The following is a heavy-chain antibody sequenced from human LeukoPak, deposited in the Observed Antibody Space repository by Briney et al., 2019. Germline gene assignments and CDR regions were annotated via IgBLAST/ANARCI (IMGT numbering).Heavy chain of an antibody. D-gene: IGHD3-3*01. Sequence: PGGSLRLSCAASGFSFSGYGMHWVRQAPGKGLEWVAFIRYDGSNEYYADSVKGRFTISRDKSKNTLSLQMNGLRVEDTAVYYCAKDGDIPTKWKYYDSYYYMDVWGKGTTVTVSS. CDR2: IRYDGSNE. V-gene: IGHV3-30*02. CDR3: AKDGDIPTKWKYYDSYYYMDV. J-gene: IGHJ6*03. CDR1: GFSFSGYG.